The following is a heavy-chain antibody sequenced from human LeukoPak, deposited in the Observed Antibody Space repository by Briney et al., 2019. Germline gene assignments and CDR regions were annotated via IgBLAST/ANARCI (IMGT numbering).Heavy chain of an antibody. CDR1: GYTFTNYG. V-gene: IGHV1-18*04. CDR2: INAYNGDT. J-gene: IGHJ5*02. CDR3: TRSCCGGPDWFDP. Sequence: GASVKVSCKASGYTFTNYGISWVRQAPGQGLEWMGWINAYNGDTNYAQKLQGRVTMTTDTSTSTAYMELRSLRSDDTAVYYCTRSCCGGPDWFDPWGQGTLVTVSS. D-gene: IGHD3-10*01.